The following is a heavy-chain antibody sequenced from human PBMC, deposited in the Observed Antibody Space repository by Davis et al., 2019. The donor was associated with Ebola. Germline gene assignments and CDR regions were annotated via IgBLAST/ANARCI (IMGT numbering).Heavy chain of an antibody. CDR2: IRSKANSYAT. V-gene: IGHV3-73*01. CDR1: GFTFSGSA. J-gene: IGHJ4*02. CDR3: TSLMTTSLD. D-gene: IGHD4-11*01. Sequence: GESLKISCAASGFTFSGSAMHWVRQASGKGLEWVGRIRSKANSYATAYAASVKGRFTISGDDSKNTAYLQMNSLKTEDTAVYYCTSLMTTSLDWGQGTLVTVSS.